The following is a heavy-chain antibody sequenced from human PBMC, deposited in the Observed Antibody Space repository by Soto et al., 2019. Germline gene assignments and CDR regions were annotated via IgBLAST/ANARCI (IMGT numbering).Heavy chain of an antibody. J-gene: IGHJ6*02. CDR2: IYTSGST. D-gene: IGHD2-21*02. CDR3: ARELAYCGGDCRDYYYGMDV. Sequence: SETLSLTCTVAGGSISSYYWSWIRQPAGKGLEWIGRIYTSGSTNYNPSLKSRVTMSVDTSKNQFSLKLSSVTAADTAVYYCARELAYCGGDCRDYYYGMDVWGQGTTVT. V-gene: IGHV4-4*07. CDR1: GGSISSYY.